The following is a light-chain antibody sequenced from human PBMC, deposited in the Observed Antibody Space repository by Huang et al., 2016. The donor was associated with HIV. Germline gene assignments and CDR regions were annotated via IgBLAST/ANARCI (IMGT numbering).Light chain of an antibody. CDR2: DAS. V-gene: IGKV3-11*01. CDR1: QTVSSY. Sequence: EIVLTQSPATLSLSPGERATLSCKASQTVSSYLAWFQQRPGQAPRLLIYDASTRATGIPARFSGSGSGTDFTLTISSLEPEDFAVYYCQQRSNWLFTFGGGTKVEIK. J-gene: IGKJ4*01. CDR3: QQRSNWLFT.